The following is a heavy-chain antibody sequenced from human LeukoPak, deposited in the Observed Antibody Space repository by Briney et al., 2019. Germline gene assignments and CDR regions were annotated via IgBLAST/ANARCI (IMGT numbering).Heavy chain of an antibody. CDR2: ISAYNGNT. CDR3: ARVNSGYDYGIWEC. Sequence: ASVKVSCKASGYTFTSYGISWVRQAPGQGLEWMGWISAYNGNTNYAQKLQGRVTMTTDTSTSTAYMELRSLRSDDTAVYYCARVNSGYDYGIWECWGQGTLVTVSS. CDR1: GYTFTSYG. D-gene: IGHD5-12*01. J-gene: IGHJ4*02. V-gene: IGHV1-18*01.